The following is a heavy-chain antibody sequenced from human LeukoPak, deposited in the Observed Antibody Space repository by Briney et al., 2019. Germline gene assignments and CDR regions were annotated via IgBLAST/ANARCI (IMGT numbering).Heavy chain of an antibody. D-gene: IGHD4/OR15-4a*01. Sequence: SETMTLTCTVSGGSISSYYWSWIRQPPGKGLEWIGYIYYSGSTNYNPSLKSRVTISVDTSKNQFSLKLSSVTAADTAVYYCARGLSRYYFDYWGQGTLVTVSS. CDR2: IYYSGST. CDR3: ARGLSRYYFDY. V-gene: IGHV4-59*08. J-gene: IGHJ4*02. CDR1: GGSISSYY.